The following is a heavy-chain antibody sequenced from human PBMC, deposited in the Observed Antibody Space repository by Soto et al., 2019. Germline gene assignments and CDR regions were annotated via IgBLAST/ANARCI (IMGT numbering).Heavy chain of an antibody. CDR3: ARDPPPTAPFDY. Sequence: QVQLLESGGGGVQPGRSLRLSCAASVFTFSRYGMHWVRQAPGKWLEWVAVIWYDGSNKYYADSVKGRFTISRDNSANTLYLQMNSLRAEYTAVYYCARDPPPTAPFDYWGQGTMVTDSS. J-gene: IGHJ4*02. CDR2: IWYDGSNK. V-gene: IGHV3-33*01. D-gene: IGHD4-17*01. CDR1: VFTFSRYG.